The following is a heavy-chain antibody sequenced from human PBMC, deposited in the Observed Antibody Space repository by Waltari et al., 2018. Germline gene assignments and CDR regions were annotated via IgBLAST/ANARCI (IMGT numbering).Heavy chain of an antibody. CDR1: GGSISSYY. CDR3: ARQLWTQGYYFDY. J-gene: IGHJ4*02. V-gene: IGHV4-59*01. D-gene: IGHD5-18*01. CDR2: IYYSGST. Sequence: QVQLQESGPGLVKPSETLSLTCTVSGGSISSYYWSWIRQPPGKGLEWIGYIYYSGSTNYSPSLKSRVTISVDTSKNQCSRKLSSVTAADTAVYYCARQLWTQGYYFDYWGQGTLVTVSS.